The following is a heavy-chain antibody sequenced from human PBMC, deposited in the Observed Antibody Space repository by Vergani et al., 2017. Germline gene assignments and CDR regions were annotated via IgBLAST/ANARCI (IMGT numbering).Heavy chain of an antibody. J-gene: IGHJ4*02. D-gene: IGHD3-10*01. CDR1: GGSFSGYF. CDR3: ARRGVSRRTSSGSSGHLDY. V-gene: IGHV4-34*04. CDR2: INHRGST. Sequence: QVQLQQWGGGLLKPSETLSLTCAVSGGSFSGYFWSWIRQSPGRGLEWIGEINHRGSTNDNPSFKSRATMSVDSSKNTISLRLTSVTAADTAVYYCARRGVSRRTSSGSSGHLDYWGQGTRVTVSS.